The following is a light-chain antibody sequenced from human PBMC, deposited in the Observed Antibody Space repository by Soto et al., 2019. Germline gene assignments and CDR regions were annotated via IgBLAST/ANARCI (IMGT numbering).Light chain of an antibody. CDR2: AAS. CDR1: QGIRNG. J-gene: IGKJ1*01. CDR3: LQHNSYPWT. Sequence: DIEMTQSPSSLSASLGDRVTITCRASQGIRNGLGWYQQKPGQAPKRLIYAASSLPSGVPSRFSGSGSGTEFTLTISSLQPEDFATYYCLQHNSYPWTFGQGTKVEIK. V-gene: IGKV1-17*01.